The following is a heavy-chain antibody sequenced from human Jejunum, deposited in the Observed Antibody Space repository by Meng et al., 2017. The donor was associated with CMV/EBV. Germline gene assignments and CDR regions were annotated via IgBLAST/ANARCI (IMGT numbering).Heavy chain of an antibody. V-gene: IGHV3-21*04. CDR3: AKDSDSSTWYGNHYYGMDV. D-gene: IGHD6-13*01. J-gene: IGHJ6*02. CDR2: ISGNSNYL. Sequence: MNWVRQAPGKGLEWVSSISGNSNYLYYADSLKGRFTISRDNAKNSLYLQMNSLRAEDTAVYYCAKDSDSSTWYGNHYYGMDVWGQGTTVTVSS.